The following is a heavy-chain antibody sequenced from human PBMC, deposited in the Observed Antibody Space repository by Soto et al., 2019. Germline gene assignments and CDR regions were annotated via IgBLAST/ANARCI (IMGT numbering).Heavy chain of an antibody. CDR1: GDYIRNSRFY. CDR2: IYHTGNA. Sequence: SQTLSLTCSVSGDYIRNSRFYWARNRQPPGEGLEWIGSIYHTGNAYYNPSLKSRVTISVDTSKNQFSLKLTSVTAADAALYYCARDFFDSSDYTTNWFDPWGQGTLVTVSS. D-gene: IGHD3-22*01. J-gene: IGHJ5*02. CDR3: ARDFFDSSDYTTNWFDP. V-gene: IGHV4-39*01.